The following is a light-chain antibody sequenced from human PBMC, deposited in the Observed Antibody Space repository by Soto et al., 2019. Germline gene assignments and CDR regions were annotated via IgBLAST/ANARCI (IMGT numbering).Light chain of an antibody. CDR1: SSDVGFYNL. CDR3: FAHTGV. Sequence: QSALTQPASVSGSPGQSITISCTGTSSDVGFYNLISWYQQHPGKAPKVIIFEVTKRPSGVSDRISGSKSGNTVSLTISGLQAEDAADYYCFAHTGVFDGGTKLTVL. CDR2: EVT. V-gene: IGLV2-23*02. J-gene: IGLJ2*01.